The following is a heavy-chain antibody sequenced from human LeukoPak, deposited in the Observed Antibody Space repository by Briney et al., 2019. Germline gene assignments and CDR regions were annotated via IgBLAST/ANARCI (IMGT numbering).Heavy chain of an antibody. CDR2: ISGSGGST. CDR1: GFTLSSYG. D-gene: IGHD2-15*01. V-gene: IGHV3-23*01. Sequence: GGSLRLSCAASGFTLSSYGMSWVRQAPGKGLERVSAISGSGGSTYYADSVKGRFTISRDNSKNTLYLQMNSLRAEDTAVYYCAKDSGLLHDAFDIWGQGTMVTVSS. CDR3: AKDSGLLHDAFDI. J-gene: IGHJ3*02.